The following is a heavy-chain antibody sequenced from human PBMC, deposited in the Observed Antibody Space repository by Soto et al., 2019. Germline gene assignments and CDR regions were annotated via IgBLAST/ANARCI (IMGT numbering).Heavy chain of an antibody. V-gene: IGHV3-30*03. CDR1: GFTVSTYG. J-gene: IGHJ4*02. CDR3: TGEGASGY. Sequence: QVQLVESGGGVVQPGRSLRLSCAVSGFTVSTYGMHWVRQAPGKGLEWVAVISRDGGTKYYADSVKGRFTISRDNSRNTLFLEMNSLRGDDMAVYYCTGEGASGYWGQGTLVPVSS. CDR2: ISRDGGTK. D-gene: IGHD2-8*02.